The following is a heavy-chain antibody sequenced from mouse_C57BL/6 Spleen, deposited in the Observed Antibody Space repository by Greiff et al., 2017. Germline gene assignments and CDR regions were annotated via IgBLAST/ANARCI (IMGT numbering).Heavy chain of an antibody. CDR1: GFTFSSYA. Sequence: EVQLVESGGGLVKPGGSLKLSCAASGFTFSSYAMSWVRQTPEKRLEWVATISDGGSYTYYPDNVKGRFTISRDNAKNNLYLQMSHLKSEDTAMYYCAREGPYSNYVFAYWGQGTLVTVSA. V-gene: IGHV5-4*01. CDR2: ISDGGSYT. J-gene: IGHJ3*01. CDR3: AREGPYSNYVFAY. D-gene: IGHD2-5*01.